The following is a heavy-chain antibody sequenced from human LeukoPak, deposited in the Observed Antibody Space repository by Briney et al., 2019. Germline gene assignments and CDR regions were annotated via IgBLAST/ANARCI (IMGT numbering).Heavy chain of an antibody. CDR1: GFTFSSYG. CDR2: IRYDGSNK. D-gene: IGHD5-18*01. V-gene: IGHV3-30*02. CDR3: AKPSVDTAMVIDAFDI. Sequence: TGGSLRLSCAASGFTFSSYGMHWVRQAPGKGLEWVAFIRYDGSNKYYADSVKGRFTISRDNSKNTLYLQMNSLRAEGTAVYYCAKPSVDTAMVIDAFDIWGQGTMVTVSS. J-gene: IGHJ3*02.